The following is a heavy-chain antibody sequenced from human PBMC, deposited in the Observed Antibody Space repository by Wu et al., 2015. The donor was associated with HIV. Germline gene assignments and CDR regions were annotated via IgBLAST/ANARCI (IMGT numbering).Heavy chain of an antibody. CDR2: IHPTNSRR. V-gene: IGHV1-46*01. D-gene: IGHD1-26*01. Sequence: QLVQSGAEVKKPGASVKVSCKASGYTFTTYYMNWVRQAPGQGLEWMGLIHPTNSRRSYAEKFQGRVTMTRDTSTSTVYLEMSSLRSEDTALYYCARSGSGVGASYVFRPRRGQGTQVTVSS. J-gene: IGHJ4*02. CDR3: ARSGSGVGASYVFRPR. CDR1: GYTFTTYY.